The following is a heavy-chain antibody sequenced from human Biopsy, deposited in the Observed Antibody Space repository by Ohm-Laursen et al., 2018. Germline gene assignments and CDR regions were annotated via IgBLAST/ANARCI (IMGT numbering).Heavy chain of an antibody. CDR2: ISDTGTT. D-gene: IGHD3-3*01. J-gene: IGHJ3*01. CDR3: ARLFRLDDYWNDDPPDGFDV. Sequence: TLSLTCTVSGGSIGGSGDYWSWLPQPPGKGLEWIGYISDTGTTNYNPSLRGRVAMSVDTSKNQFSLQLTSVTAADTAMFFCARLFRLDDYWNDDPPDGFDVWGQGTMVTVSS. V-gene: IGHV4-61*08. CDR1: GGSIGGSGDY.